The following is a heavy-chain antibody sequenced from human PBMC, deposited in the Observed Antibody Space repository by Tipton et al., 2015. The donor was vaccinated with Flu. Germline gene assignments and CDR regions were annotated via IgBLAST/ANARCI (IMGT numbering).Heavy chain of an antibody. D-gene: IGHD2-15*01. V-gene: IGHV3-49*04. CDR1: GFTFGDFA. J-gene: IGHJ4*02. CDR3: TRHCSGGSCFDY. CDR2: IRSKYYDGTT. Sequence: SLRLSCTASGFTFGDFAVGWVRQAPGKGLEWVAFIRSKYYDGTTQYAASVGGRFSISRDDSKTLAHLQMNSLKTEDTAMYYCTRHCSGGSCFDYWGQGTLVTVSS.